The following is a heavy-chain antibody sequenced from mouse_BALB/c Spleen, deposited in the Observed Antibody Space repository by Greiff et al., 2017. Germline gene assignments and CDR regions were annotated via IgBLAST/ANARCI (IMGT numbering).Heavy chain of an antibody. CDR1: GFTFSSFG. D-gene: IGHD4-1*02. J-gene: IGHJ2*01. CDR3: ARSTGTRDYFDY. V-gene: IGHV5-17*02. Sequence: EVKLVESGGGLVQPGGSRKLSCAASGFTFSSFGMHWVRQAPEKGLEWVAYISSGRSTIYYADTVKGRFTISRDNPKNTLFLQMTSLRSEDTAMYYCARSTGTRDYFDYWGQGTTLTVSS. CDR2: ISSGRSTI.